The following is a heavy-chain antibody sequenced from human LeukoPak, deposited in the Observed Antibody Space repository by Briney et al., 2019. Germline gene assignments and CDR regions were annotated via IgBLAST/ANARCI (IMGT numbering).Heavy chain of an antibody. CDR1: GYTFTSYY. V-gene: IGHV3-30*18. Sequence: SCKASGYTFTSYYMHWVRQAPGKGLEWVTIISYDGSNQYYADSVKGRFTISRDNSKNTLYLQMNSLRAEDTAVYYCVKNRVVFNWNYAYYFDSWGQGTLVTVSS. J-gene: IGHJ4*02. CDR3: VKNRVVFNWNYAYYFDS. CDR2: ISYDGSNQ. D-gene: IGHD1-7*01.